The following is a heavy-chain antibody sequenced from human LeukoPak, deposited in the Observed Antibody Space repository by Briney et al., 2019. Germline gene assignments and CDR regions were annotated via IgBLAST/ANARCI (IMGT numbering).Heavy chain of an antibody. CDR2: IRYDGNIK. V-gene: IGHV3-30*02. CDR3: ANGVAATEIDY. Sequence: AFIRYDGNIKYYADSVKGRFSISRDNSKNTLYLQMNTLRIEDTGVYYCANGVAATEIDYWGQGTLVTVSS. J-gene: IGHJ4*02. D-gene: IGHD5-12*01.